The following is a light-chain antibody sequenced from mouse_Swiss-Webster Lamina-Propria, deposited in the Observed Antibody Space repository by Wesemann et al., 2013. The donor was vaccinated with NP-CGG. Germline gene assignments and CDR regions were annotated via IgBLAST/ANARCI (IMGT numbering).Light chain of an antibody. CDR3: HQWSRYT. V-gene: IGKV4-80*01. J-gene: IGKJ2*01. Sequence: QIVLTQSPAIMSASLGEEITLTCSASSSVSYMHWYQQKSGTSPKLLIYSTSNLASGVPSRFSGSGSGTFYSLTISSVEAEDACRLTYCHQWSRYTFGGGTKLEIK. CDR2: STS. CDR1: SSVSY.